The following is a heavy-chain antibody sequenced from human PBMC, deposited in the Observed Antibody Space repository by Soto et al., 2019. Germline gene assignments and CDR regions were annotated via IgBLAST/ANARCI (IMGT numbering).Heavy chain of an antibody. D-gene: IGHD3-3*01. Sequence: GGSLRLSCAASGFTFSSYAMSWVRQAPGKGLEWVSAISGSGGSTYYADSVKGRFTISRDNSKNTLYLQMNSLRAEDTAVYYCAKDPAGGFLEWSTPYFDYWGQGTLVTVSS. CDR2: ISGSGGST. CDR1: GFTFSSYA. CDR3: AKDPAGGFLEWSTPYFDY. V-gene: IGHV3-23*01. J-gene: IGHJ4*02.